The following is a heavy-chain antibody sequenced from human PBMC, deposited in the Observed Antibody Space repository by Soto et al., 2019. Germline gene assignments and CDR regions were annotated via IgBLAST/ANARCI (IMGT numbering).Heavy chain of an antibody. D-gene: IGHD4-4*01. J-gene: IGHJ4*02. Sequence: SGPTLVNPTQPLTLTCSFSGFSLTNREVGVGWIRQPPGKALEWLALIYWDDDKRYSPYLRNRLSVTKDTSRNQVVLTMINMDPADTATYYCAHSPRPPGYSTSAYDYWGQGVLVTGSS. CDR1: GFSLTNREVG. V-gene: IGHV2-5*02. CDR2: IYWDDDK. CDR3: AHSPRPPGYSTSAYDY.